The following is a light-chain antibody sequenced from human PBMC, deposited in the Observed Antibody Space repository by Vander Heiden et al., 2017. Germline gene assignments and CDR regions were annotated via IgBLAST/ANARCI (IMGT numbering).Light chain of an antibody. CDR3: QQRSNWLWT. V-gene: IGKV3-11*01. CDR1: QCVSSY. Sequence: EIVLTQPPATLSLSPGERATLACRASQCVSSYLAWYQQKPGQAPRLLIYEASNRATGIPARFSGSGSGTDFTLTISSLEPEDFAVYYCQQRSNWLWTFGQGTKVEIK. CDR2: EAS. J-gene: IGKJ1*01.